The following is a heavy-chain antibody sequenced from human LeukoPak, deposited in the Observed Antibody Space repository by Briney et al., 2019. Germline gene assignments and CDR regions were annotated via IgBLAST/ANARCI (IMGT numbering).Heavy chain of an antibody. D-gene: IGHD2-15*01. CDR1: GGTFSSYA. CDR3: ARDGSRYCSGGSCYSGAGWFDP. V-gene: IGHV1-69*13. CDR2: IIPIFGTA. Sequence: ASVKVSCKASGGTFSSYAISWVRQAPGQGLEWMGRIIPIFGTANYAQKFQGRVTITADESTSTAYMELSSLRSEDTAVYYCARDGSRYCSGGSCYSGAGWFDPWGQGTLVTVSS. J-gene: IGHJ5*02.